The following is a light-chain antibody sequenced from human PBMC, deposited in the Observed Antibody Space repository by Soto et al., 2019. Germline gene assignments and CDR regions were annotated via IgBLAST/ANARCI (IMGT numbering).Light chain of an antibody. CDR2: DAS. CDR3: QQRSNWLT. Sequence: EIVLTQSPATLSLSPGERATLSCRASQSISSNLAWYQQKPGQAPRLLIYDASTRATGIPARFSGTRSGADFPLTISSLEPEDFAVYYCQQRSNWLTFGGGTTVDIK. CDR1: QSISSN. J-gene: IGKJ4*01. V-gene: IGKV3-11*01.